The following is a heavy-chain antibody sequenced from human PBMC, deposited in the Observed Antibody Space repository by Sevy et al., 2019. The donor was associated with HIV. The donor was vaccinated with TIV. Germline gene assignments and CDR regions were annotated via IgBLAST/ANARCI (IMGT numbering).Heavy chain of an antibody. Sequence: ASVKVSCKASGYTFTSYGISWVRQAPGQGLEWMGWISAYNGNTNYAQKLQGRLTMTTDTSMSTAYMELRSLRSDDTAVYDCARDRGEQWLVYFDYWGQGTLVTVSS. CDR1: GYTFTSYG. V-gene: IGHV1-18*01. J-gene: IGHJ4*02. CDR2: ISAYNGNT. D-gene: IGHD6-19*01. CDR3: ARDRGEQWLVYFDY.